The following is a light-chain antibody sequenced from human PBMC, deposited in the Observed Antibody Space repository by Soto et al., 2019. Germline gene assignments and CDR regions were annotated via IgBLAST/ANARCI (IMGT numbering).Light chain of an antibody. CDR2: EVS. Sequence: QSVLTQPASVSGSPGQSITISCSGTSXDIGSYNHVAWYQQFPGTSPKLTIYEVSSRPSGVSSRFSGSKSGNTASLTISGLQAEDEADYYCIAYTGSSTSDVVGSGTKVTVL. CDR3: IAYTGSSTSDV. CDR1: SXDIGSYNH. J-gene: IGLJ1*01. V-gene: IGLV2-14*01.